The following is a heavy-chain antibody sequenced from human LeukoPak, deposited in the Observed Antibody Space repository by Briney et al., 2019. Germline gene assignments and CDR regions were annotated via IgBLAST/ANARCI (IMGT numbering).Heavy chain of an antibody. Sequence: SETLSLTCTVSGGSVSSGSYYWSWIRQPAGKGLGWIGRIYTSGSTNYNPSLKSRVTISVDTSKNQFSLKLSSVTAADTAVYYCARVADTAMVPPADWFDPWGQGTLVTVSS. CDR1: GGSVSSGSYY. CDR2: IYTSGST. CDR3: ARVADTAMVPPADWFDP. D-gene: IGHD5-18*01. V-gene: IGHV4-61*02. J-gene: IGHJ5*02.